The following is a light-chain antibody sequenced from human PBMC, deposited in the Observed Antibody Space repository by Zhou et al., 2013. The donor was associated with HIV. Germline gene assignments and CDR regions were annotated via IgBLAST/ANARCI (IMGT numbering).Light chain of an antibody. J-gene: IGKJ1*01. CDR3: QQYNNWPRT. V-gene: IGKV3-15*01. Sequence: ETVMTQSPVTVPVSLGARATLSCRASQSIRNNVAWYQQKPGLAPRLLIYDATTRATGIPARFSGSGSGTEFTLTISSLQSEDCAVYYCQQYNNWPRTFGQGTKGGNPT. CDR2: DAT. CDR1: QSIRNN.